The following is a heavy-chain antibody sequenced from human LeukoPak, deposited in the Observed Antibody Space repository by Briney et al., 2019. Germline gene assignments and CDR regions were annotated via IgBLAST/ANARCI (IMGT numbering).Heavy chain of an antibody. D-gene: IGHD6-19*01. CDR3: AKELLAGTVDS. CDR2: ISYDGSNK. Sequence: GGSLRLSCAASGFTFSSYGMHWVRQAPGKGLEWVAVISYDGSNKYYADSVKGRFTISRDNSKNTLYLQMNSLRAEDTAVYYCAKELLAGTVDSGGQGTLVTVS. V-gene: IGHV3-30*18. J-gene: IGHJ4*02. CDR1: GFTFSSYG.